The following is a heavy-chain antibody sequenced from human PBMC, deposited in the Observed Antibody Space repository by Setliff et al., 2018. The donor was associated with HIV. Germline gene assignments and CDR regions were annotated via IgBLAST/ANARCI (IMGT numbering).Heavy chain of an antibody. CDR1: GGSISSYY. Sequence: SETLSLTCTVSGGSISSYYWSWIRQPPGKGLEWIGYIYTSGSTNYNPSLKSRVTISVDTSKNQFSLKLSSVTAADTAVYYCARAINKAFDIWGQGTMVTVSS. J-gene: IGHJ3*02. V-gene: IGHV4-4*08. CDR3: ARAINKAFDI. CDR2: IYTSGST.